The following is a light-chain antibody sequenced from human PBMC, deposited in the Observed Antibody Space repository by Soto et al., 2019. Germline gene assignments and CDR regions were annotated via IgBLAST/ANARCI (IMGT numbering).Light chain of an antibody. Sequence: QSVLTQPASVSGSPGQSITISCTGTSSDVGGYNYVSWYQQHPGKAPKLMIYEVSNRPSGVSNRFSGSKSGNTASLTISGLQAEDEADYYFSSYTSSSTKVFGTGTKLTGL. CDR2: EVS. CDR3: SSYTSSSTKV. V-gene: IGLV2-14*01. J-gene: IGLJ1*01. CDR1: SSDVGGYNY.